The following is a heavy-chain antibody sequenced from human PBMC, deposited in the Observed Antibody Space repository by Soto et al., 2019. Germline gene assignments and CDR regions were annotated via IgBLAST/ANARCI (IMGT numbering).Heavy chain of an antibody. CDR1: GFTFSSYA. Sequence: GGSLRLSCAASGFTFSSYAMSWVRQAPGKGLEWVSAISGSGGSTYYADSVKGRFTISRDNSKNTLYLQMNSLRAEDTAVYYCAKDQEMVTMVRGVDYWGQGTLVTVSS. J-gene: IGHJ4*02. V-gene: IGHV3-23*01. CDR3: AKDQEMVTMVRGVDY. D-gene: IGHD3-10*01. CDR2: ISGSGGST.